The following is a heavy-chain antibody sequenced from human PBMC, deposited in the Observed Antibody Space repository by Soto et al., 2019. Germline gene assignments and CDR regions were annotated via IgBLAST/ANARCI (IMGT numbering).Heavy chain of an antibody. J-gene: IGHJ6*02. V-gene: IGHV5-51*01. CDR2: IYPGDSDT. CDR3: ARARSFTLGFYYDGMDV. D-gene: IGHD6-6*01. CDR1: GNSFTSYW. Sequence: PGESLKISCTGSGNSFTSYWIGWVRQMPGKDLEWMGIIYPGDSDTRYSPSFQGQVTISADKSLRTAYLQWTSLKASDTALYYCARARSFTLGFYYDGMDVWGQGTTVTVSS.